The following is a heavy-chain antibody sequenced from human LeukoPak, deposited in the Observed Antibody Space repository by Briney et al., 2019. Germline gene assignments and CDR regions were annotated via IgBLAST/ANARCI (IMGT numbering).Heavy chain of an antibody. V-gene: IGHV1-8*01. CDR2: MNPNSGNT. J-gene: IGHJ4*02. Sequence: ASVKVSCKASGYTFTSYGINWVRQATGQGLEWMGWMNPNSGNTGYAQKFQGRVTMTRNTSISTAYMELSSLRSEDTAVYYCARGRMGMITFGGVIVIPPVEDWGQGTLVTVSS. CDR3: ARGRMGMITFGGVIVIPPVED. CDR1: GYTFTSYG. D-gene: IGHD3-16*02.